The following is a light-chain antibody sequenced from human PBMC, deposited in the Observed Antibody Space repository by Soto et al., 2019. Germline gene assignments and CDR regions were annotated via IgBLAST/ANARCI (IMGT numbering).Light chain of an antibody. Sequence: SYELTQPPSVSVAPGKTARITCVGNNIGSKSVHWYQQRPGQAPLLVIYSDTDLPPVIPERFSGSNSANLATLTISRVEAGDEADYYCQVWDSGSAHVVFGGGTKLTVL. CDR1: NIGSKS. CDR2: SDT. CDR3: QVWDSGSAHVV. J-gene: IGLJ2*01. V-gene: IGLV3-21*04.